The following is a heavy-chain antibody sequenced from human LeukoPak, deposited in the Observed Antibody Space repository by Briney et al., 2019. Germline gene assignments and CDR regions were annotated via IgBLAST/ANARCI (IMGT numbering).Heavy chain of an antibody. D-gene: IGHD3-9*01. V-gene: IGHV1-2*02. Sequence: AAVKVSCKASGYTFTGYYMHWVRQAPGQGLEWMGWINPNSGGTNYAQKFQGRVTMTRDTSISTAYMELSRLRSDDTAVYYCARGVRYFDWLPNSYYYYYYMDVWGKGTTVTISS. CDR3: ARGVRYFDWLPNSYYYYYYMDV. CDR2: INPNSGGT. CDR1: GYTFTGYY. J-gene: IGHJ6*03.